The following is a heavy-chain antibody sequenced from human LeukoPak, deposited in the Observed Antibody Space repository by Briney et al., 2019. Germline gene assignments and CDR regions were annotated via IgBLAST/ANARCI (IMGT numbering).Heavy chain of an antibody. V-gene: IGHV3-53*01. J-gene: IGHJ4*02. CDR2: IYSGGST. D-gene: IGHD3-16*02. CDR3: ARLLLVEISSFDY. CDR1: GFTFSSNY. Sequence: GGSLRLSCAASGFTFSSNYMSWVRQAPGKGLEWVSVIYSGGSTYYADSVKDRFTIATENSKNTLYLQMNSLRAEDTAVYYWARLLLVEISSFDYWGQGTLVTVSS.